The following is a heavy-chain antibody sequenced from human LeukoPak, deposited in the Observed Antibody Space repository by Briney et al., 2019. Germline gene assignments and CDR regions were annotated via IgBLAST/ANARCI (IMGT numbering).Heavy chain of an antibody. CDR3: VYTPVCNCTTRYCLEHSPDS. CDR1: GVTFSNYG. V-gene: IGHV3-20*04. CDR2: VTSDGGST. D-gene: IGHD2/OR15-2a*01. Sequence: GGSLRLSCAASGVTFSNYGMLWVRQVPGKGLEWVAGVTSDGGSTGYVDSVKGRFAISRDNTKNSLFLQMDSLRTEDTALYYCVYTPVCNCTTRYCLEHSPDSWGQGTLVTVSS. J-gene: IGHJ5*01.